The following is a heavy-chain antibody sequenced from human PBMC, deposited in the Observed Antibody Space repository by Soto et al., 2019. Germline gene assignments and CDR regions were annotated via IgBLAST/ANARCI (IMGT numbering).Heavy chain of an antibody. CDR1: GVSISSGNW. D-gene: IGHD2-8*01. CDR3: ARLMYDTRLNYMYFDF. CDR2: IFHDGTA. V-gene: IGHV4-4*02. Sequence: SETLSLTCAVSGVSISSGNWWTWVRQTPQRGLEYIGEIFHDGTANYYPSFERRVAISVDTSKNQFSLKLASVTAADTAIYFGARLMYDTRLNYMYFDFWGQGALVTVSS. J-gene: IGHJ4*02.